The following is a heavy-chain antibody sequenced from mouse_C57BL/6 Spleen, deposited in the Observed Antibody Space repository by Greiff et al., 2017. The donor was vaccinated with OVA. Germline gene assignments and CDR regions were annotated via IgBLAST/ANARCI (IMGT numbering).Heavy chain of an antibody. CDR3: ASKIDYYGSFDY. CDR1: GYTFTDYY. Sequence: EVQLQQSGPELVKPGASVKISCKASGYTFTDYYMNWVKQSHGKSLEWIGDINPNNGGTSYNQKFKGKATLTVDKSSSTAYMELRSLTSEDSAVDYCASKIDYYGSFDYWGQGTTLTVSS. V-gene: IGHV1-26*01. D-gene: IGHD1-1*01. CDR2: INPNNGGT. J-gene: IGHJ2*01.